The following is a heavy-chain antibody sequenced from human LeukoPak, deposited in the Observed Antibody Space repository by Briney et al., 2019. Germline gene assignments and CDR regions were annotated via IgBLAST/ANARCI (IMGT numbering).Heavy chain of an antibody. Sequence: GRSLRLSCAASGFTFSSYAMHWVRQAPGKGLEWVAVISYDGSNKYYAGSVKGRFTISRDNSKNTLYLQMNSLRAEDTAVYYCAGVGITIFGSFDYWGQGTLVTVSS. CDR2: ISYDGSNK. CDR1: GFTFSSYA. J-gene: IGHJ4*02. CDR3: AGVGITIFGSFDY. V-gene: IGHV3-30-3*01. D-gene: IGHD3-3*01.